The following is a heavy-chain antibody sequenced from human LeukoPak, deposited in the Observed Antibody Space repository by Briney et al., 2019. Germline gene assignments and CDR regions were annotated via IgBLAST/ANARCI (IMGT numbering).Heavy chain of an antibody. CDR3: ARGYSGSYGRFDP. D-gene: IGHD1-26*01. CDR2: ICYSGST. V-gene: IGHV4-59*01. Sequence: SETLSLTCTVYGGSISSFYWSWIRQPPGKGPEWIGYICYSGSTNHNPSLKSRVTISVDTSKNQFSLNLSSVTAADTAVYYCARGYSGSYGRFDPWGQGTLVTVSS. J-gene: IGHJ5*02. CDR1: GGSISSFY.